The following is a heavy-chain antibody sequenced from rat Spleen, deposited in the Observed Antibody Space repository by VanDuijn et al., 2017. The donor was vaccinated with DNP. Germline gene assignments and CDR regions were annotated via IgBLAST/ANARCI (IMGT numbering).Heavy chain of an antibody. CDR3: ARHVLPLRVWDY. D-gene: IGHD1-4*01. J-gene: IGHJ2*01. CDR1: GFTFSDYY. CDR2: ISYDGGST. V-gene: IGHV5-22*01. Sequence: EVQLVESGGGLVQPGRSLKLSCAASGFTFSDYYMAWVRQAPTEGLEWVAYISYDGGSTYYGDSVKGRFTISRANVKSTLYLQMNSLRSEDTATYYCARHVLPLRVWDYWGQGVMVTVSS.